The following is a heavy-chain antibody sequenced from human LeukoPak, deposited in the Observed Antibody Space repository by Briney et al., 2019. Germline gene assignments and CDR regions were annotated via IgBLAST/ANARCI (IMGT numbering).Heavy chain of an antibody. CDR1: GFTVTSNS. Sequence: GGSLRLSCAASGFTVTSNSMSWVRQAPGKGLEWVSVIYRGGSTYYADSVKGRFTISRDNSKSTLYLQINSLRAEDTAVYYCARVSPYYDGSGYYANWGQGTLVTVSP. CDR3: ARVSPYYDGSGYYAN. J-gene: IGHJ4*02. D-gene: IGHD3-22*01. CDR2: IYRGGST. V-gene: IGHV3-53*01.